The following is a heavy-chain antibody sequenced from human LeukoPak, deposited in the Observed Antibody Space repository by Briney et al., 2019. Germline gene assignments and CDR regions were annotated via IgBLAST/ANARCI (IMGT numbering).Heavy chain of an antibody. D-gene: IGHD2-2*01. CDR3: ARQIGCSSTSCYFAFDI. CDR1: GYSFTSYW. J-gene: IGHJ3*02. V-gene: IGHV5-51*01. CDR2: IYPGDSDT. Sequence: GESLKISCKGSGYSFTSYWIGWVRQMPGKGLEWMGIIYPGDSDTRYSPSFQGQVTISADKSISTAYLQWSSLKASDTAMYYCARQIGCSSTSCYFAFDIWGQGTMVTVSS.